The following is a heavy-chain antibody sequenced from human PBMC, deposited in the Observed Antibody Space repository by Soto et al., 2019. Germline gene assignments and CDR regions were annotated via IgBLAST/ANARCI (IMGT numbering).Heavy chain of an antibody. CDR3: SRELYVHIVATNPLDY. Sequence: QVQLVESGGGVVQPGRSLRLSCAASGFTFSSYAMHWVRQAPGKGLEWVSVISYDGSNKYYADSVKGRFTISRDNSKNTLYLQKNSLIAADTAVYYCSRELYVHIVATNPLDYWGQGTLVTVSS. D-gene: IGHD5-12*01. CDR1: GFTFSSYA. J-gene: IGHJ4*02. CDR2: ISYDGSNK. V-gene: IGHV3-30-3*01.